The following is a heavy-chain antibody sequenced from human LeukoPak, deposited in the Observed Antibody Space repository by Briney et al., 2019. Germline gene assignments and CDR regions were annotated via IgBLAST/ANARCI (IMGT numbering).Heavy chain of an antibody. CDR2: IKSKTDGGTT. Sequence: GGSLRLSCGASGFTFSNAWMSWVRQAPGKGLEWVGRIKSKTDGGTTDYAAPVKGRFTISRDDSKNTLYLQMNSLKTEDTAVYYCTTASTVTAGFDYWGQGTLVTVSS. V-gene: IGHV3-15*01. J-gene: IGHJ4*02. CDR3: TTASTVTAGFDY. CDR1: GFTFSNAW. D-gene: IGHD4-17*01.